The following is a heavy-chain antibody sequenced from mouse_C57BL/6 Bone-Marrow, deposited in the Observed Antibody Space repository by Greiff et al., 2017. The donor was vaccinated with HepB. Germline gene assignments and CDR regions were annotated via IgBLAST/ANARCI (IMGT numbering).Heavy chain of an antibody. Sequence: QVQLQRPGAELVRPGSSVKLSCKASGYTFTSYWMDWVKQRPGQGLEWIGNIYPSDSETHYNQKFKDKATLTVDKSSSTAYMPLSSLTSEDSAVYYCARGYYWYFDVWGTGTTVTVSS. CDR3: ARGYYWYFDV. V-gene: IGHV1-61*01. J-gene: IGHJ1*03. CDR2: IYPSDSET. CDR1: GYTFTSYW.